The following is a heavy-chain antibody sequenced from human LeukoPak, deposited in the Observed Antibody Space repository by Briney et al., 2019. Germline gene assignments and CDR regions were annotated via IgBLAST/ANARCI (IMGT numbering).Heavy chain of an antibody. D-gene: IGHD3-22*01. CDR3: ARGRIAKIVVVHSFSYGMDV. CDR2: INDYTGDT. J-gene: IGHJ6*02. V-gene: IGHV4-34*01. CDR1: GGSFTDYF. Sequence: SETLSLTCTVFGGSFTDYFWTWIRHSPGKGLEWIGEINDYTGDTNYNPSLNSRVSISLEKSKNQFSLELRSVTAADTAVYYCARGRIAKIVVVHSFSYGMDVWGQGTTVTISS.